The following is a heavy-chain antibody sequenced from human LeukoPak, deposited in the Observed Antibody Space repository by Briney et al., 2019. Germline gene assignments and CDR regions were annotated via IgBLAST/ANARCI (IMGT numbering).Heavy chain of an antibody. CDR3: ASGPDSRGYYADYYFDY. CDR2: INPNSGGT. Sequence: ASVTVSCKASGYTFTGYYLHWVRQAPGQGLEWMAWINPNSGGTKYAQKFQGRVTMTRDTSISTAYMELSRLRSDDTAVYYCASGPDSRGYYADYYFDYWGQGTLVTVSS. CDR1: GYTFTGYY. J-gene: IGHJ4*02. V-gene: IGHV1-2*02. D-gene: IGHD3-22*01.